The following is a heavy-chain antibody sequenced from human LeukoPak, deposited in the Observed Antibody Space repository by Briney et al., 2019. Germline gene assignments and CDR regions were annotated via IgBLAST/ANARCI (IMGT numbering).Heavy chain of an antibody. CDR1: GGSFSGYY. CDR3: ASLADTAMVRDAFDI. CDR2: IYYSGST. Sequence: SETLSLTCAVYGGSFSGYYWSWIRQPPGKGLEWIGYIYYSGSTNYNPSLKSRVTISVDTSKNQFSLKLSSVTAADTAVYYCASLADTAMVRDAFDIWGQGTMVTVSS. V-gene: IGHV4-59*08. D-gene: IGHD5-18*01. J-gene: IGHJ3*02.